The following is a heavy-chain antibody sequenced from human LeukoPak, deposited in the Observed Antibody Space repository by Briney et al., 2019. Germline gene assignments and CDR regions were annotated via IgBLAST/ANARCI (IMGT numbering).Heavy chain of an antibody. J-gene: IGHJ5*02. Sequence: SETLSLTCTVSGYSISSGYYWGWIRQPPGKGLEWIGSIYHSGSTYYNPSLKSRVTISVDTSKNQFSLKLSSVTAADTAVYYCARGYSGSYGWFDPWGQGTLVTVSS. CDR1: GYSISSGYY. CDR2: IYHSGST. D-gene: IGHD1-26*01. V-gene: IGHV4-38-2*02. CDR3: ARGYSGSYGWFDP.